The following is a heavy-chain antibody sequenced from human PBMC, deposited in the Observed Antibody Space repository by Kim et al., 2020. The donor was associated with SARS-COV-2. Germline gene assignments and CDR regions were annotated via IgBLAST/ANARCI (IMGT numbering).Heavy chain of an antibody. CDR2: ISYDGSNK. CDR1: GFTFSSYG. V-gene: IGHV3-33*05. Sequence: GGSLRLSCAASGFTFSSYGMHWVRQAPGKGLEWVAVISYDGSNKYYADSVKGRFTISRDNSKNTLYLQMNSLRAEDTAVYYCARDLLRDLVYSGYDFPVGVFDYWGQGTLVTVSS. D-gene: IGHD5-12*01. J-gene: IGHJ4*02. CDR3: ARDLLRDLVYSGYDFPVGVFDY.